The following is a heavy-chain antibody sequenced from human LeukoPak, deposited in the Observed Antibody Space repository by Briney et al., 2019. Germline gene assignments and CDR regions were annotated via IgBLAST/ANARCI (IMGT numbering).Heavy chain of an antibody. Sequence: SETLSLTCAVYGGSFSGHYWSWIRQPPGKGLEWIGEISHDGITNYSPSVRSRVTMSVDASKNQFSLRLTSVTAADTAVYFCASTYYDSSGFSPFDYWGQGILVTVSS. J-gene: IGHJ4*02. CDR3: ASTYYDSSGFSPFDY. CDR1: GGSFSGHY. CDR2: ISHDGIT. D-gene: IGHD3-22*01. V-gene: IGHV4-34*01.